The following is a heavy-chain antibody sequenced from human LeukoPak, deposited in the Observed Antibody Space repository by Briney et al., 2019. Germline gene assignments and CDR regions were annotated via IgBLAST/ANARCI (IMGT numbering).Heavy chain of an antibody. Sequence: SDALSLPCTVSGGSISSSSYYWGWIRQPPGKGLEWIGSIYYSGRTYYNPSLKQRVVIPEDTPNNQCTLRLSSVSAAYTALYYCAKLDPGPNKYVCDHGGQRTRDSVSS. CDR1: GGSISSSSYY. CDR3: AKLDPGPNKYVCDH. CDR2: IYYSGRT. D-gene: IGHD1/OR15-1a*01. J-gene: IGHJ4*02. V-gene: IGHV4-39*01.